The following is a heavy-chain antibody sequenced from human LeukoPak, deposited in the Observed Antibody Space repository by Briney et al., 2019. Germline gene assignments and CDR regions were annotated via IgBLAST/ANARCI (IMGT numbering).Heavy chain of an antibody. J-gene: IGHJ4*02. V-gene: IGHV3-11*04. CDR1: GFIFSDYY. CDR3: AKDTTSAYGFDY. D-gene: IGHD1-1*01. Sequence: GGSLRLSCAASGFIFSDYYINWIRQAPGKGLEWLSYISNSGDIISYADSVKGRFTISRDNSKNTQYLQVNSLRAEDTAVYYCAKDTTSAYGFDYWGQGTLVTVSS. CDR2: ISNSGDII.